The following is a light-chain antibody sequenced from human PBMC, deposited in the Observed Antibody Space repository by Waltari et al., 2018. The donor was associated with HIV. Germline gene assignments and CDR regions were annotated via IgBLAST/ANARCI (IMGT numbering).Light chain of an antibody. CDR3: QQYDNWPPWT. CDR1: QSIAKN. Sequence: EIVMTQSPATLSVSPGERVTLSCRASQSIAKNLAWYQQKPGQAPRSLMEGGATRATGSPARCRGRGCWTEFTLTISSRQSEDLAVDYCQQYDNWPPWTFGQGTKVE. J-gene: IGKJ1*01. V-gene: IGKV3-15*01. CDR2: GGA.